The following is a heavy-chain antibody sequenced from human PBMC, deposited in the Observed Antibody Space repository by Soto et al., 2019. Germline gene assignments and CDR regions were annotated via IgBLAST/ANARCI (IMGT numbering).Heavy chain of an antibody. Sequence: SETLSLTCAVYGGSFSGYYWSWIRQPPGKGLEWIGYIYHSGSTYYNPSLKSRVTISVDRSKNQFSLKLSSVTAADTAVYYCASSGYYYGFDYWGQGTLVTVSS. D-gene: IGHD3-22*01. J-gene: IGHJ4*02. CDR3: ASSGYYYGFDY. CDR1: GGSFSGYY. CDR2: IYHSGST. V-gene: IGHV4-34*01.